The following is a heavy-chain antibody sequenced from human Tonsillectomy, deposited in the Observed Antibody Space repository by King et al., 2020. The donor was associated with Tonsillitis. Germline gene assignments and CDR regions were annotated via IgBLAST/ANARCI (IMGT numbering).Heavy chain of an antibody. V-gene: IGHV3-66*01. Sequence: DVQLVESGGGLVQPGGSLRLSCAASGFTVSSNYMSWVRQAPGKGLEWVSIIYSGGNTYYADSVKGRFTISRDNSKNTLYLQMNSLRAEDTAVYYCARKFRTADPFDYWGQGTLVTVSS. CDR3: ARKFRTADPFDY. CDR1: GFTVSSNY. D-gene: IGHD1-14*01. CDR2: IYSGGNT. J-gene: IGHJ4*02.